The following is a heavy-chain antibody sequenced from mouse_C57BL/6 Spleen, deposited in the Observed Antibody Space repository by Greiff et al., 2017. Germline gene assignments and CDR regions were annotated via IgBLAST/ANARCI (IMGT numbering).Heavy chain of an antibody. CDR3: ARGWDDGAWFAY. V-gene: IGHV1-80*01. J-gene: IGHJ3*01. CDR1: GYAFSSYW. Sequence: VQLQQSGAELVKPGASVKISCKASGYAFSSYWMNWVKQRPGKGLEWIGQIYPGHGDTNYNGKFKGKATLTADKSSSPAYMQLSRLTSEDSAVYFCARGWDDGAWFAYWGQGTLVTVSA. D-gene: IGHD4-1*01. CDR2: IYPGHGDT.